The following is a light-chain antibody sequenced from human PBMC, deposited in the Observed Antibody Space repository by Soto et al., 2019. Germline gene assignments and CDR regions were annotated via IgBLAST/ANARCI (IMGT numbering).Light chain of an antibody. V-gene: IGLV2-14*01. CDR2: DVS. CDR1: SSDVGGYNY. CDR3: RSYTTSSTSV. Sequence: QSVLTQPASVSGSPGQSITISCTGTSSDVGGYNYVSWYQQHPGKAPKLMIYDVSNRPSGVSNRFSGSKSGNTASLTISGLLGEDEADYYCRSYTTSSTSVFGTGTKLTVL. J-gene: IGLJ1*01.